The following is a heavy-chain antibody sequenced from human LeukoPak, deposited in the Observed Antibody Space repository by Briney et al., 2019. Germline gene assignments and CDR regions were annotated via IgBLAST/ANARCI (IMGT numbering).Heavy chain of an antibody. CDR3: ARAQVPIVVVPAAIDY. CDR1: GFGFSSYA. V-gene: IGHV3-30-3*01. Sequence: GGSLRLSCEASGFGFSSYAMHWVRQAPGKGLEWVAVISYDGSNKYYADSVKGRFTISRDNSKNTLYLQMNSLRAEDTAVYYCARAQVPIVVVPAAIDYWGQGTLVTVSS. CDR2: ISYDGSNK. J-gene: IGHJ4*02. D-gene: IGHD2-2*01.